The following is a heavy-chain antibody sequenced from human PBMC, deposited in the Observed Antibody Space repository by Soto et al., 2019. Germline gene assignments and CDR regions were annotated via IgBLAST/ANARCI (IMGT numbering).Heavy chain of an antibody. CDR2: IYSGGST. J-gene: IGHJ3*01. V-gene: IGHV3-53*01. D-gene: IGHD3-22*01. CDR3: ARAYYYDSSGYPNAFDV. CDR1: GFTVSSNY. Sequence: GGSLRLSCAASGFTVSSNYMGWVRQAPGKGLEWVSVIYSGGSTYYADSLKGRFTISRDNSKHTVYLQMNSLRADDTAVYYCARAYYYDSSGYPNAFDVWGQGTMVTVSS.